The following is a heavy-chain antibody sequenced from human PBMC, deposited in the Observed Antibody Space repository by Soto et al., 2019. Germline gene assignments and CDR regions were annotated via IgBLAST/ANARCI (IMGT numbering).Heavy chain of an antibody. CDR2: IWYDGSNK. Sequence: GGSLRLSCAASGFTFSSYGMHWVRQAPGKGLEWVAVIWYDGSNKYYADSVKGRFTISRDNSKNTLYLQMNSLRAEDTAVYYCARDLDYGDYGYGMDVWGQGTTVTVSS. CDR3: ARDLDYGDYGYGMDV. CDR1: GFTFSSYG. J-gene: IGHJ6*02. V-gene: IGHV3-33*01. D-gene: IGHD4-17*01.